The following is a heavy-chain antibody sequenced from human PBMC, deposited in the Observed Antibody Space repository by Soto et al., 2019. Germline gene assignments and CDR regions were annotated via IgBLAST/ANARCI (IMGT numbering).Heavy chain of an antibody. V-gene: IGHV4-4*02. CDR3: ARAYNWKLDY. D-gene: IGHD1-1*01. CDR1: GGSFSNVYW. J-gene: IGHJ4*02. CDR2: IYHGGNT. Sequence: PSETLSLTCAVSGGSFSNVYWWSWVRQPPGEGLEWIGEIYHGGNTNYNPSLKSRVTISVDKSKNQFSLELSSVTAADTAVYYCARAYNWKLDYWGQGTLVTVSS.